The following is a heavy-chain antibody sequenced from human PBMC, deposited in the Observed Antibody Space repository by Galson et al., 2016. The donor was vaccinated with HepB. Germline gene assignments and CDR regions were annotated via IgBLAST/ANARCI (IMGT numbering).Heavy chain of an antibody. CDR2: MNPNSGDT. D-gene: IGHD3-10*01. CDR3: ARVQGRGFIMLNF. J-gene: IGHJ1*01. Sequence: SVKVSCKASGYPFTSYDINWVRQATGQGLEWMGWMNPNSGDTDYAQKFQGRVTMTRDTSISTAYMELTSLRSEVTAVYYCARVQGRGFIMLNFWGQGTLVTVSS. CDR1: GYPFTSYD. V-gene: IGHV1-8*01.